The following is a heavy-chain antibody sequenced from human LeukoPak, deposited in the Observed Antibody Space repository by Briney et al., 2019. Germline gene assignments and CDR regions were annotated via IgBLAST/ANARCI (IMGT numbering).Heavy chain of an antibody. Sequence: GGSLRLSCTASGFIFSNYYMAWVRQPPGRGLEWVAVLSYDGSNKYYADSVKGRFTISRDNSKNTLYLQMNSLRAEDTAVYYCAKVGSGSYFSHHDYYYGMDVWGQGTTVTVSS. J-gene: IGHJ6*02. CDR3: AKVGSGSYFSHHDYYYGMDV. CDR2: LSYDGSNK. V-gene: IGHV3-30*18. D-gene: IGHD3-10*01. CDR1: GFIFSNYY.